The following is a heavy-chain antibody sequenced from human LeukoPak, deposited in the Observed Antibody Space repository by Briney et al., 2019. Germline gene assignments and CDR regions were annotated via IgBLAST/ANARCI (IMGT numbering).Heavy chain of an antibody. CDR3: ARGSIAARLGY. CDR1: GFTFSSYW. D-gene: IGHD6-6*01. Sequence: WGSLRLSCAASGFTFSSYWMHWVRQVPGKGLVWVSRINSDGSSTSYADSVKGRFTISRDNAKNTLYLQMNSLRAEDTAVYYCARGSIAARLGYWGQGTLVTVSS. J-gene: IGHJ4*02. CDR2: INSDGSST. V-gene: IGHV3-74*01.